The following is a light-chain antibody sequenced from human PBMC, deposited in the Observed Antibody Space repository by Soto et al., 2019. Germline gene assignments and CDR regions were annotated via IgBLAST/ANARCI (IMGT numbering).Light chain of an antibody. CDR1: QSINSE. J-gene: IGKJ2*01. CDR3: HQGHNWPLT. Sequence: EIVMTQSPATLSLSPGERAALSCRASQSINSELAWYKQKPGQPPRLLIYGASTRATGVPARFTGSDSGSECTLTISGLQSEDFAVYYCHQGHNWPLTFGQGTRLEI. V-gene: IGKV3-15*01. CDR2: GAS.